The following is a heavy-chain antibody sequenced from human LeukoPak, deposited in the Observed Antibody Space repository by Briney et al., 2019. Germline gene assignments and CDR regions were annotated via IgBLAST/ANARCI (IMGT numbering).Heavy chain of an antibody. CDR3: AGVRTTGVFDY. V-gene: IGHV3-72*01. CDR1: GFTFSDHY. CDR2: TRNKPNGYTT. Sequence: GGSLRLSCAASGFTFSDHYMDWVRQAPGKGLEWVGRTRNKPNGYTTEYAASVKGRFTISRDDSKNSLYLQMDSLKTEDTAVYYCAGVRTTGVFDYWGQGTLVTVSS. D-gene: IGHD4/OR15-4a*01. J-gene: IGHJ4*02.